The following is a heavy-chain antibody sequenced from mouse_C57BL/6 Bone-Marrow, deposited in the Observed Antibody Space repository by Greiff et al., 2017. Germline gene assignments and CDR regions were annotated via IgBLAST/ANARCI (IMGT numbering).Heavy chain of an antibody. CDR3: ARSGSPWYFDV. CDR2: INPNYGNT. CDR1: GYSFTDYN. V-gene: IGHV1-39*01. J-gene: IGHJ1*03. Sequence: EVQLQQSGPELVKPGASVKISCKASGYSFTDYNMNWVKQSNGTSLEWLGVINPNYGNTSYNQKFKGKATLTVYQSSSTAYMLLNSQTSEDSAVDYCARSGSPWYFDVWGTGTTVTVSS.